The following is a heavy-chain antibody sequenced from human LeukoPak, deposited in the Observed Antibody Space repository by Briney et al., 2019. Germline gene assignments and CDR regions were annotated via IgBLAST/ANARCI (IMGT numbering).Heavy chain of an antibody. J-gene: IGHJ5*02. CDR3: ARARLYSSDVPGWFDP. V-gene: IGHV4-39*07. CDR2: IYYSGST. CDR1: GGSISSSSYY. D-gene: IGHD6-19*01. Sequence: SETLSLTCTVSGGSISSSSYYWGWIRQPPGKGLEWIGSIYYSGSTYYNPSLKSRVIISVDTSRNDFSLILNSVTAADTAVYYCARARLYSSDVPGWFDPWGRGILVTVSS.